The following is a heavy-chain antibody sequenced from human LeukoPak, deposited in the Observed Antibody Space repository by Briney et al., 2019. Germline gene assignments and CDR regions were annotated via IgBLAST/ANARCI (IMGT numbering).Heavy chain of an antibody. V-gene: IGHV3-7*01. CDR1: GFTFSRSW. D-gene: IGHD6-25*01. CDR3: ARDPGFSAFDI. CDR2: INQDGSVK. J-gene: IGHJ3*02. Sequence: GSLRLSCAASGFTFSRSWVTWVRQAPGKGLEFVANINQDGSVKNYVDFVRGRFTISRDNAKNSLYLQMNSLRAEDTAVYYCARDPGFSAFDIWGQGTMVTVSS.